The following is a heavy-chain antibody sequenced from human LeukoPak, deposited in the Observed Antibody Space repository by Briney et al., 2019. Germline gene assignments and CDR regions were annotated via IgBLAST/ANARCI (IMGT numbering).Heavy chain of an antibody. CDR3: ARDEPPSIDPEWLLAY. CDR1: GFTSSSYA. D-gene: IGHD3-3*01. J-gene: IGHJ4*02. Sequence: GGSLRLSCAASGFTSSSYAMHWVRQAPGKGLEWVAVISYDGSNKYYADSVKGRFTISRDNSKNTLYLQMNSLRAEDTAVYYCARDEPPSIDPEWLLAYWGQGTLVTVSS. CDR2: ISYDGSNK. V-gene: IGHV3-30-3*01.